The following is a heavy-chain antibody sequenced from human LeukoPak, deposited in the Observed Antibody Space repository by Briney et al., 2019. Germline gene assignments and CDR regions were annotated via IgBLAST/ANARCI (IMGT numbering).Heavy chain of an antibody. CDR1: GGSITSSYYY. Sequence: SETLSLTCTVSGGSITSSYYYWGWIRQPPGKGREWIGSFYYSGSTNYNPSLKSRVTISVDTSKNLFSLELSSVTAADTAVYYCVYYYGSGSVEYWGQGTLVTVSS. CDR2: FYYSGST. J-gene: IGHJ4*02. D-gene: IGHD3-10*01. CDR3: VYYYGSGSVEY. V-gene: IGHV4-39*01.